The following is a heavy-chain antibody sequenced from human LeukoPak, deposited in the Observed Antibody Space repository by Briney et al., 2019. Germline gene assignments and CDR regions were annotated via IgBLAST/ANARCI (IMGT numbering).Heavy chain of an antibody. J-gene: IGHJ4*02. CDR1: GYTFTGYY. CDR3: ARDENDFWSGYFNFDY. V-gene: IGHV1-18*04. Sequence: ASVKVSCKASGYTFTGYYMHWVRQAPGQGLEWMGWISAYNGNTNYAQKLQGRVTMTTDTSTSTAYMELRSLRSDDTAVYYCARDENDFWSGYFNFDYWGQGTLVTVSS. CDR2: ISAYNGNT. D-gene: IGHD3-3*01.